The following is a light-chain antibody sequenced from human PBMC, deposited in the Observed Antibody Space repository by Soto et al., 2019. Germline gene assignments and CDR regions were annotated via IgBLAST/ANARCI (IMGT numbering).Light chain of an antibody. CDR3: QQSYTSRWT. J-gene: IGKJ1*01. CDR1: QSISTY. V-gene: IGKV1-39*01. CDR2: GTS. Sequence: DIQMTQSPPSLSASVGDRITITCRASQSISTYLNWYQQRPGKAPKVLIYGTSNLQSGVPSRFSGGGSGTDFTLTISSLQPEDFATYYCQQSYTSRWTFGKGTKVEVK.